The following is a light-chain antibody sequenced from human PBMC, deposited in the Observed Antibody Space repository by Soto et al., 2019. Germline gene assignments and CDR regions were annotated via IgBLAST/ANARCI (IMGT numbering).Light chain of an antibody. CDR3: NSYTSSSTLPYV. CDR2: DVI. CDR1: SSDVGGYNY. V-gene: IGLV2-14*01. J-gene: IGLJ1*01. Sequence: QSALTQPASVSGSPGQSITISCTGTSSDVGGYNYVSWYQQHPGKAPKCMIYDVIKRPSGVSNRFSGSKSGNTASLTISGLQAEDEVDYYCNSYTSSSTLPYVFGTGTKVTVL.